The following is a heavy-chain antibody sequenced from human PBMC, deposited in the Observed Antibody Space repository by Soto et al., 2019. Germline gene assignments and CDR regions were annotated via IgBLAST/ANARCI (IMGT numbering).Heavy chain of an antibody. CDR3: ARQYYDYVWGSYRHTGYYFDY. Sequence: SETLSLTCTVSGGSISSGDYYWSWIRQPPGKGLEWIGYIYYSGSTYYNPSLKSRVTISVDTSKNQFSLKLSSVTAADTAVYYCARQYYDYVWGSYRHTGYYFDYWGQGTLVTVSS. V-gene: IGHV4-30-4*01. D-gene: IGHD3-16*02. CDR2: IYYSGST. J-gene: IGHJ4*02. CDR1: GGSISSGDYY.